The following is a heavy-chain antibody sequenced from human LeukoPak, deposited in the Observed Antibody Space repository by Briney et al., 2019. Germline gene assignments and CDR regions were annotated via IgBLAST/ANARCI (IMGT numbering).Heavy chain of an antibody. CDR1: GFTFSSYS. D-gene: IGHD4-17*01. J-gene: IGHJ3*02. CDR2: ISSSSNFI. V-gene: IGHV3-21*03. CDR3: ARAISDYDASDI. Sequence: GGSLRLSCAASGFTFSSYSMNCVRQAPGKGLEWVSSISSSSNFIYYADSVKGRFTISRDNAKSSLYLQMNSLRAEDTAVYYCARAISDYDASDIWGQGTVVTVST.